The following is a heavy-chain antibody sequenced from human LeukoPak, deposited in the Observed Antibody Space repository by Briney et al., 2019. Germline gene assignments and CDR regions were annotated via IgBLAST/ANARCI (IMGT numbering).Heavy chain of an antibody. CDR1: GFTFDDYG. Sequence: PGGSLRLSCAASGFTFDDYGMSWVRQAPGKGLEWVSTISGGGGSTYNADSVKGRFTISRDNSKNTLYLQMNSLRAEDTAVYYCARWYYYETSGLYYGSFDNWGQGTLVTVSS. CDR3: ARWYYYETSGLYYGSFDN. CDR2: ISGGGGST. D-gene: IGHD3-22*01. V-gene: IGHV3-23*01. J-gene: IGHJ5*02.